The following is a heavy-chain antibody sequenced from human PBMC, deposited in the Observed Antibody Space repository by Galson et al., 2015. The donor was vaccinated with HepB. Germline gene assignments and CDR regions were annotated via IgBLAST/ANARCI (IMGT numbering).Heavy chain of an antibody. D-gene: IGHD5/OR15-5a*01. J-gene: IGHJ2*01. Sequence: SLRLSCATSGFTFRHYVMSWVRQPPGRGLEWVSAISGSGDDTTYADSVKGRFTVSRDNSNNNLFLDLTGLSAEDTAVYYCARWRAANSVYWYFDLWGRGTLVTVSS. CDR1: GFTFRHYV. V-gene: IGHV3-23*01. CDR3: ARWRAANSVYWYFDL. CDR2: ISGSGDDT.